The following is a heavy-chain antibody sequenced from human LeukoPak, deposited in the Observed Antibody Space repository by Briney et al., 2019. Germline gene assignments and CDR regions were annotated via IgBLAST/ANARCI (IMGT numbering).Heavy chain of an antibody. CDR1: GFTFTGYY. V-gene: IGHV1-2*02. D-gene: IGHD6-19*01. CDR3: ARDLGSGDFPTYYMDV. Sequence: ASVKVSCKASGFTFTGYYIHWVRQAPGQGLEWMGWINPNSGGTNYAQKFQGRITMTRDTSIITAYMELSRLRSDDTAVYYCARDLGSGDFPTYYMDVWGKGTTVTISS. CDR2: INPNSGGT. J-gene: IGHJ6*03.